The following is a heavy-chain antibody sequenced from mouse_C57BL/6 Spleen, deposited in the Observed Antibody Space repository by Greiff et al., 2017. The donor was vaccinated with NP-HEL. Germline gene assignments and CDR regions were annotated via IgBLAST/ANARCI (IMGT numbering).Heavy chain of an antibody. J-gene: IGHJ2*01. D-gene: IGHD2-4*01. CDR2: IYPGDGDT. V-gene: IGHV1-82*01. Sequence: VQLQESGPELVKPGASVKISCKASGYAFSSSWMNWVKQRPGKGLEWIGRIYPGDGDTNYNGKFKGKATLTADKSSSTAYMQLSSLTSEDSAVYFCARMGLRENFDYWGQGTTRTVSS. CDR1: GYAFSSSW. CDR3: ARMGLRENFDY.